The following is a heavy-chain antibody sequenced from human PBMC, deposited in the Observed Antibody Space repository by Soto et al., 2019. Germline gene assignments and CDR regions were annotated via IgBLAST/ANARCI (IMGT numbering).Heavy chain of an antibody. V-gene: IGHV4-59*01. J-gene: IGHJ6*02. CDR1: GGSISSYY. D-gene: IGHD4-17*01. Sequence: SETLSLTCTVSGGSISSYYWSWIRQPPGKGLEWIGNIYYSGSTNYNPSLKSRVTISVDMSKNQYSLKLSSVSAADTAVYYCARDAYDDYETYQYHGMDVWGQGTTVTVSS. CDR3: ARDAYDDYETYQYHGMDV. CDR2: IYYSGST.